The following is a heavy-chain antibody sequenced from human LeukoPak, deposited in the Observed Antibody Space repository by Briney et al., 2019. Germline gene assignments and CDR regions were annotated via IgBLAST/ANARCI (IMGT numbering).Heavy chain of an antibody. V-gene: IGHV4-39*01. CDR2: IYYSGST. Sequence: SETLSLTCTVSGGSISSSSYYWGWIRQPPGKGLEWIGSIYYSGSTYYNPSLKSRVTISVDTSKNQFSLKLSSVTAADTAVYYCASGVSYYGSGSYPVTWGQGTLVTVSS. D-gene: IGHD3-10*01. J-gene: IGHJ4*02. CDR3: ASGVSYYGSGSYPVT. CDR1: GGSISSSSYY.